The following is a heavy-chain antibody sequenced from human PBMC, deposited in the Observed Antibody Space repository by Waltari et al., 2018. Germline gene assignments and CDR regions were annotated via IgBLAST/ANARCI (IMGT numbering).Heavy chain of an antibody. CDR1: GGTFSSYA. J-gene: IGHJ4*02. CDR3: ATNGRWEPRIYYY. D-gene: IGHD1-26*01. Sequence: QVQLVQSGAEVKKPGSSVKVSCKASGGTFSSYAIRWVRQGPGQGLEWMGGYDAEDGETIDAQKVQGRVTMTEDTSTDTAYMELSSLRSEYTAVYYCATNGRWEPRIYYYWGQGTLVTVSS. V-gene: IGHV1-24*01. CDR2: YDAEDGET.